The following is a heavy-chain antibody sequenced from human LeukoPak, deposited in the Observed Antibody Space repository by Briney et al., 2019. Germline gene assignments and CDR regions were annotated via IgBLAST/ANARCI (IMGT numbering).Heavy chain of an antibody. CDR1: GGSISSYY. CDR3: VRHSPLVAATVAFDF. J-gene: IGHJ3*01. D-gene: IGHD2-15*01. CDR2: IYTSGST. Sequence: PSETLSLTCTVSGGSISSYYWSWIRQPAGKGLEWIGRIYTSGSTNYNPSLKSRVTMSVDTSKRQLSLKLTSVTAADTAVYYCVRHSPLVAATVAFDFWGQGTVITVSS. V-gene: IGHV4-4*07.